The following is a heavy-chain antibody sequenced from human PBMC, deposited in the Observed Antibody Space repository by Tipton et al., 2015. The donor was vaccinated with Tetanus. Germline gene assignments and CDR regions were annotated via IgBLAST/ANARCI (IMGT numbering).Heavy chain of an antibody. Sequence: TLSLTCTVSGGSISSYYWSWIRQPAGKGLEWIGYVYYSGSNSYYNPSLKSRVTVSLDTSKNQFFLKLRSVTAADTAVYFCARDRGRESYGFGGYFDYWGQGSLVTVSS. J-gene: IGHJ4*02. CDR1: GGSISSYY. CDR2: VYYSGSNS. CDR3: ARDRGRESYGFGGYFDY. V-gene: IGHV4-59*06. D-gene: IGHD3-16*02.